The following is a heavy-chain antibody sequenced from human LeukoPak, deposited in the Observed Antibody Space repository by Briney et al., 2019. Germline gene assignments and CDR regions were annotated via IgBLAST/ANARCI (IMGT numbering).Heavy chain of an antibody. V-gene: IGHV1-2*02. D-gene: IGHD5-12*01. CDR3: ARAVDVDIVATISLYLDY. J-gene: IGHJ4*02. CDR1: GYTFTGYY. Sequence: ASVTVSCKASGYTFTGYYMHWVRQAPGQGLEWMGWINPNSGGTNYAQKFQGRVTMTRDTSISTAYMELSRLRSDDTAVYYCARAVDVDIVATISLYLDYWGQGTLVTVSS. CDR2: INPNSGGT.